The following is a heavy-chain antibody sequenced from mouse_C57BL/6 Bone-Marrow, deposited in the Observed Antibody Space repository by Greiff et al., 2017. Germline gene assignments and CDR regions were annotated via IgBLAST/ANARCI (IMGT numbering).Heavy chain of an antibody. Sequence: QVQLQQSGAELVKPGASVKISCKASGYAFSSYWMNWVKQRPGKGLEWIGQIYPGDGDTNYNGKFKGKATLTADKSSSTAYMQLSSLTSEDSAVYFCARGTTVLYWYFDVWGTGTTVTVSS. D-gene: IGHD1-1*01. CDR1: GYAFSSYW. V-gene: IGHV1-80*01. CDR2: IYPGDGDT. CDR3: ARGTTVLYWYFDV. J-gene: IGHJ1*03.